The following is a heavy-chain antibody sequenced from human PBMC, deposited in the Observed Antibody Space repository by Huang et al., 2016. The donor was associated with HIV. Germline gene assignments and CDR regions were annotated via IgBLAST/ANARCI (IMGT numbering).Heavy chain of an antibody. Sequence: DVQLVESGGGLVKPGGSLRLSCAASGFSFDSFAMHWVRQAPGKGLEWVASSTASSSFKDYAGSLTGRFTVSRDNAKNSLYLQMNSLRPEDTAVYYCVRENYGSGSTLHWFDPWGQGTLVTVSS. J-gene: IGHJ5*02. V-gene: IGHV3-21*01. CDR1: GFSFDSFA. CDR2: STASSSFK. CDR3: VRENYGSGSTLHWFDP. D-gene: IGHD3-10*01.